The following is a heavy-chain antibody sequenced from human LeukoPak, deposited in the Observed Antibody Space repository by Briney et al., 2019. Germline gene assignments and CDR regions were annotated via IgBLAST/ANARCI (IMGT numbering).Heavy chain of an antibody. CDR1: GFTFSSYW. Sequence: PGGSLRLSCAASGFTFSSYWMSWVRRAPGKGLEWVANIKQDGSEKYYVDSVKGRFTISRDNAKNSLYLQMNSLRAEDTAVYYCARDLGDSSGYYYGYWGQGALVTVSS. D-gene: IGHD3-22*01. J-gene: IGHJ4*02. V-gene: IGHV3-7*01. CDR3: ARDLGDSSGYYYGY. CDR2: IKQDGSEK.